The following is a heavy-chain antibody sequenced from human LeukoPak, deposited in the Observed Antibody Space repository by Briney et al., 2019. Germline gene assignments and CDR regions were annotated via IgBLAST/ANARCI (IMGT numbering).Heavy chain of an antibody. Sequence: GGSLRLSCAASGFTFSSYSMNWVRQAPGKGLEWVSYISSSSSTIYYADSVKGRFTISRDNAKNSLYLQMNSLRAEDTAVYYCARRVLYGSGSYYEYWGQGTLVTVSS. V-gene: IGHV3-48*04. CDR3: ARRVLYGSGSYYEY. J-gene: IGHJ4*02. D-gene: IGHD3-10*01. CDR2: ISSSSSTI. CDR1: GFTFSSYS.